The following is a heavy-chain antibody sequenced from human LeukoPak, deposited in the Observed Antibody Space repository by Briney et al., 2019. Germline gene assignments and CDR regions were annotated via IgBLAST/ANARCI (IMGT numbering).Heavy chain of an antibody. J-gene: IGHJ4*02. CDR2: ISNVGTI. V-gene: IGHV3-69-1*01. CDR1: GFTFRSYA. CDR3: ARDYKYAFDN. Sequence: GGSLRLSCAASGFTFRSYAMTWVRQAPGKGLEWVSEISNVGTINYADSVKGRFTMSGDKAKNSLYLQMNSLRVEDTAVYYCARDYKYAFDNWGQGTLVTVSS. D-gene: IGHD5-24*01.